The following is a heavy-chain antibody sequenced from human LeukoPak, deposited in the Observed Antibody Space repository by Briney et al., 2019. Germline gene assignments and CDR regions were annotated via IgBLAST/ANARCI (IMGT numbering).Heavy chain of an antibody. V-gene: IGHV4-59*01. J-gene: IGHJ4*02. CDR1: GGSISSYY. CDR3: ARDNSSGWYGY. Sequence: KPSETLSLTCTVSGGSISSYYWSWIRQPPGKGLEWIGYIYYSGSTNYNPSLKSRVTISVDTSKNQSSLKLSSVTAADTAVYYCARDNSSGWYGYWGQGTLVTVSS. D-gene: IGHD6-19*01. CDR2: IYYSGST.